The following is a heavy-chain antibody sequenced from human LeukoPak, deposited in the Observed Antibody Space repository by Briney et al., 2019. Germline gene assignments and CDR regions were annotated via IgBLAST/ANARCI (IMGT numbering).Heavy chain of an antibody. J-gene: IGHJ4*02. CDR3: ARDRYDSSGYCFDY. D-gene: IGHD3-22*01. CDR2: ISSSSSYI. V-gene: IGHV3-21*01. Sequence: PGGSLRLSCAASGFTFSSYSMNWVRQAPGKGLEWVSSISSSSSYIYYADSVKGRFTISRNNAKNSLYLQMNSLRDEDTAVYYCARDRYDSSGYCFDYWGQGTLVTVSS. CDR1: GFTFSSYS.